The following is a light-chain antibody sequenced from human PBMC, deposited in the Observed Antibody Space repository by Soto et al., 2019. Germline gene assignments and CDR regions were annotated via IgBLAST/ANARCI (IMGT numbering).Light chain of an antibody. CDR2: DAS. CDR1: QSISGW. CDR3: QQYKSFPFT. V-gene: IGKV1-5*01. J-gene: IGKJ2*01. Sequence: DIQMTQSPSTLSASVGDRVTLTCRASQSISGWLAWYQQKPGKAPKLLMHDASTLESGVPSRISGSGSGTQFTLVISGQQPDDFATYYCQQYKSFPFTFGQGTKLEIK.